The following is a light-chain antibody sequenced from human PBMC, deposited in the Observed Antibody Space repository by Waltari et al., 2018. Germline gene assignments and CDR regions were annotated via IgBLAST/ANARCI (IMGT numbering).Light chain of an antibody. CDR3: QQYNGYSGT. V-gene: IGKV1-5*03. Sequence: IKMTQSPSTLSASVGDRVTISCRASQTIMSWVAWYQQKPGKAPKVLIYKASILESGVPSRFSGSGSGTEFTLTISSLQPDDFATYYCQQYNGYSGTFGQGTKVEIQ. CDR1: QTIMSW. J-gene: IGKJ1*01. CDR2: KAS.